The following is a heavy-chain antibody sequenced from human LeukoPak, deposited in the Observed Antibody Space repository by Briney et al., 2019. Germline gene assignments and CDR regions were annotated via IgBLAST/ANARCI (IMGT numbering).Heavy chain of an antibody. CDR1: GGSVSDYY. CDR3: SLEWLH. Sequence: KPSETLSLTCVVYGGSVSDYYWTWIRQPPGKGLEWIGEINQSGTTYYNTSLKSRVTISPNTSKNQVSLKLTSVTAADTAVYYCSLEWLHWGQGTLVTVSS. D-gene: IGHD3-3*01. J-gene: IGHJ4*02. CDR2: INQSGTT. V-gene: IGHV4-34*01.